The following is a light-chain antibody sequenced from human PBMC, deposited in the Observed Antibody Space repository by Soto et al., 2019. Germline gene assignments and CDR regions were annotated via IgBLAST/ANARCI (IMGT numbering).Light chain of an antibody. Sequence: QSALTQPASVSGSPGQSITISCTGTSSVVGGSKSVSWYQQHPGKAPKLMIYDVSHRPSGVSDRFSGSKYGNRASLTISGLQAEDEADYYCSSYVSGSTIFGGGTKLTVL. V-gene: IGLV2-14*01. CDR3: SSYVSGSTI. J-gene: IGLJ2*01. CDR1: SSVVGGSKS. CDR2: DVS.